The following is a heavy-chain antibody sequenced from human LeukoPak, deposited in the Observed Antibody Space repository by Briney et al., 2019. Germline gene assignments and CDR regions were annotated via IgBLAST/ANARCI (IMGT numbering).Heavy chain of an antibody. CDR1: GFTFSSYW. V-gene: IGHV3-7*01. J-gene: IGHJ3*02. CDR2: IKQDGSEK. D-gene: IGHD1-26*01. Sequence: GGSLRLSCAASGFTFSSYWMSWVRQAPGKGLEWVANIKQDGSEKYYVDSVKGRFTISRDNAKNSLYLQMNSLRAEDTAVYYCARPRVGATTHHAFDIWGQGTMVTVSS. CDR3: ARPRVGATTHHAFDI.